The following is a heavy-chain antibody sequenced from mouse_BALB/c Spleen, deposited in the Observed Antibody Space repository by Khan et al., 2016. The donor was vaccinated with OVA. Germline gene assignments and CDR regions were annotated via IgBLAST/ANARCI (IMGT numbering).Heavy chain of an antibody. Sequence: EVQLQESGPELMKPGASVKISCKASGYSFTSSYIHWVMQSPGKSLEWIGYIDPFSGGTTYNQNFKGKATLTVDKSSSTAYLHLSSLTSEDSAVFYGTRNGYVAWFTYGGQGTLVTVAA. CDR1: GYSFTSSY. CDR3: TRNGYVAWFTY. D-gene: IGHD2-2*01. CDR2: IDPFSGGT. V-gene: IGHV1S135*01. J-gene: IGHJ3*01.